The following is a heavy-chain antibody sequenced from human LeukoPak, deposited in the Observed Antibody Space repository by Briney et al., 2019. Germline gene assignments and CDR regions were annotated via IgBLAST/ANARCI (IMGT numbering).Heavy chain of an antibody. CDR3: ARSHPGIAAAGNDY. Sequence: SQTLXLTCAISGDSFSSNSAAWNWIRQSPSRGLEWLGRTYYRSKWYNDYAVCVKSRITINPDTSKNQFSLQLNSVTPEDTAVYYCARSHPGIAAAGNDYWGQGTLVTVSS. CDR1: GDSFSSNSAA. D-gene: IGHD6-13*01. J-gene: IGHJ4*02. V-gene: IGHV6-1*01. CDR2: TYYRSKWYN.